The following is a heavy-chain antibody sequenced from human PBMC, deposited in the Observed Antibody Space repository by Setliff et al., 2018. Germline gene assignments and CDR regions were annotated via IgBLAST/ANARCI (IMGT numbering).Heavy chain of an antibody. CDR2: ITPIFETA. J-gene: IGHJ6*02. Sequence: GASVKVSCKASGGTLSGYAFSWVRQAPGQGLEWVGGITPIFETAHYAQKFQDRVTITADKSTSTVFMELNSLISEDTAVYFCARDSVTLGQLERRGGFRYYDMGVWGQGTTVTVSS. CDR1: GGTLSGYA. CDR3: ARDSVTLGQLERRGGFRYYDMGV. V-gene: IGHV1-69*06. D-gene: IGHD1-1*01.